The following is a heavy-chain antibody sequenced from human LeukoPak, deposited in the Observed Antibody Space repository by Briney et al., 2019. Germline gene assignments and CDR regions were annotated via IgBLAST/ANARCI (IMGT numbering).Heavy chain of an antibody. V-gene: IGHV3-23*01. J-gene: IGHJ6*03. CDR3: AKGSSYYYMDV. CDR1: GFTFSSYA. Sequence: PGGSLRLSCAASGFTFSSYAMSWVRQAPGKGLEWVSAISGSGGSTYYADSVKGRFTISRDNAKNSLYLQMNSLRAEGMALYYCAKGSSYYYMDVWGKGTTVTVSS. CDR2: ISGSGGST.